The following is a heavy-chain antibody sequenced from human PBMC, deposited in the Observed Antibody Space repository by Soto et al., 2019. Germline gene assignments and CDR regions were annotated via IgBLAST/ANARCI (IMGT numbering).Heavy chain of an antibody. V-gene: IGHV3-30*18. CDR2: ISYDGSNK. J-gene: IGHJ4*02. CDR3: AKDRGFVVVPAAYFDY. D-gene: IGHD2-2*01. CDR1: GFTFSSYG. Sequence: GGSLRLSCAASGFTFSSYGMHWVRQAPGKGLEWVAVISYDGSNKYYADSVKGRFTISRDNSKNTLYLQMNSLRAEDTAVYYCAKDRGFVVVPAAYFDYWGQGTLVTVSS.